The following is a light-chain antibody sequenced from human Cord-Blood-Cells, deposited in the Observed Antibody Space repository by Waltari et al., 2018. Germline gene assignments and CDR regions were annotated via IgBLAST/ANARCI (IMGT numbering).Light chain of an antibody. CDR1: KLGDKY. J-gene: IGLJ3*02. CDR2: QDS. V-gene: IGLV3-1*01. Sequence: SYELTQPPSVSVSPGQTASITCSGDKLGDKYACWYQQTPGQSPVLVIYQDSKRPSGLPERFSGSNSGNTATLTISGTQAMDEADYYCQAWDSSTNWVFGGGTKLTVL. CDR3: QAWDSSTNWV.